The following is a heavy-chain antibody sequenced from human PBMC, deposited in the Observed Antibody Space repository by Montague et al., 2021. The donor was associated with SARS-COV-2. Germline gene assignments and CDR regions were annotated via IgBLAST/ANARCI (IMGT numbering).Heavy chain of an antibody. D-gene: IGHD3-3*01. CDR1: GGSISSGSYY. Sequence: TLSLTCTVSGGSISSGSYYWSWLRQPAGKGLEWIGRINTSGSTNYNPSLKSRVTISVDTSKNQFSLKLSSVTAADTALYYCASQTFHYYFWMVLPFDYWGQGTLVTVSS. V-gene: IGHV4-61*02. CDR3: ASQTFHYYFWMVLPFDY. J-gene: IGHJ4*02. CDR2: INTSGST.